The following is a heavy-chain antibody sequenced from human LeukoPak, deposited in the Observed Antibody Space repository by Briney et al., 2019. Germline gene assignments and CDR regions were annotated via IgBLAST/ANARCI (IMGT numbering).Heavy chain of an antibody. D-gene: IGHD3-10*01. J-gene: IGHJ4*02. Sequence: GGSLRLSCAASGLTFSSYAMSWVRQAPGNGLEWVSGVSGSGGTTYYADSVKGRFTISRDNSKNTLYLQMNSLRAEGTAIYYCAKDWNWNYYGSTVYWGQGTLVTVSS. CDR1: GLTFSSYA. V-gene: IGHV3-23*01. CDR2: VSGSGGTT. CDR3: AKDWNWNYYGSTVY.